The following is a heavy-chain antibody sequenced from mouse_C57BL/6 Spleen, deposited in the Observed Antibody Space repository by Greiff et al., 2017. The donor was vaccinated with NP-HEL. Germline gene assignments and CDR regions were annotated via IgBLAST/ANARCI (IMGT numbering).Heavy chain of an antibody. CDR2: IDPSDSYT. Sequence: QVHVKQPGAELVRPGTSVKLSCKASGYTFTSYWMHWVKQRPGQGLEWIGVIDPSDSYTNYNQKFKGKATLTVDTSSSTAYMQLSSLTSEDSAVYYCARRNYYGSSITMDYWGQGTSVTVSS. J-gene: IGHJ4*01. CDR1: GYTFTSYW. D-gene: IGHD1-1*01. CDR3: ARRNYYGSSITMDY. V-gene: IGHV1-59*01.